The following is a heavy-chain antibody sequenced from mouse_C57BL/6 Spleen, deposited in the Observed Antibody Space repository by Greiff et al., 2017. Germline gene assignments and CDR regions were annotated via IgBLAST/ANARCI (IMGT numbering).Heavy chain of an antibody. CDR3: ARGYYDYDAYYFDY. CDR2: INPGSGGT. J-gene: IGHJ2*01. V-gene: IGHV1-54*01. D-gene: IGHD2-4*01. CDR1: GYAFTNYL. Sequence: QVQLQQSGAELVRPGTSVKVSCKASGYAFTNYLIEWVKQRPGQGLEWIGVINPGSGGTNYNEKFKGKATLTADKSSSTAYMQLSSLTSEDSAVYFCARGYYDYDAYYFDYWGQGTTLTVSS.